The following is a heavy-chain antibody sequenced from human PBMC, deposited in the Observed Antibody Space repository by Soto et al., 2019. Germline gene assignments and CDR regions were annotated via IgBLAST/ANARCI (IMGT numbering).Heavy chain of an antibody. Sequence: QVQLVQSGAEVKKPGASVKVSCRASGYTITSYAIHWVRQAPGQRLEWMGWINAGNGNTKYSQKFQGRVTITRDTSASTAYMELSSLRSEDTALYYCARTGSSSWFWFDPWGQGTLVTVSS. V-gene: IGHV1-3*01. J-gene: IGHJ5*02. CDR1: GYTITSYA. D-gene: IGHD6-13*01. CDR3: ARTGSSSWFWFDP. CDR2: INAGNGNT.